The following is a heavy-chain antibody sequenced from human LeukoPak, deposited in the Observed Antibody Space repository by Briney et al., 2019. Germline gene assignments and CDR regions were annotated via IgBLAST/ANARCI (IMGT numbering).Heavy chain of an antibody. V-gene: IGHV3-64*02. D-gene: IGHD6-13*01. CDR3: ARASITASGPHDVYDI. CDR2: ISGNGDNT. CDR1: GFSFSSHA. Sequence: GGSLRLSCAASGFSFSSHAMHWVRQAPGKGLEYVSAISGNGDNTWYRDSVKGRFSISRDNSERMLYLQMGSLRAEDMAVYFCARASITASGPHDVYDIWGRGTMVTVSS. J-gene: IGHJ3*02.